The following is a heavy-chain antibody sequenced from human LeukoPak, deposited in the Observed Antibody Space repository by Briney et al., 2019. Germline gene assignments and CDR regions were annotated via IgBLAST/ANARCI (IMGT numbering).Heavy chain of an antibody. D-gene: IGHD3-3*01. CDR2: ISYDGSNK. CDR1: GFTFSSYG. CDR3: AKDHRRITIFGVVIPSGNYYYYGMDV. V-gene: IGHV3-30*18. J-gene: IGHJ6*02. Sequence: PGGSLRLSCAASGFTFSSYGMHWVRQAPGKGLEWVAVISYDGSNKYYADSVKGRFTISTDNSKNTLYLQMNSLRAEDTAVYYCAKDHRRITIFGVVIPSGNYYYYGMDVWGQGTTVTVSS.